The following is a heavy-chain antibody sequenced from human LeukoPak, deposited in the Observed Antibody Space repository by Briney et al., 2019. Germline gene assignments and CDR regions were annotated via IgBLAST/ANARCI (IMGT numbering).Heavy chain of an antibody. CDR2: MNPNSGNT. V-gene: IGHV1-8*01. D-gene: IGHD2-15*01. CDR1: GYTFTSYD. Sequence: GASVKVSCKASGYTFTSYDIKWVRQATGQGLEWMGWMNPNSGNTGYAQKFQNRVTMTRNTSISTAYMELSSLRSEDTAVYYCARDILGRSNGGSNYFGMEVWGQGTTVTVSS. J-gene: IGHJ6*02. CDR3: ARDILGRSNGGSNYFGMEV.